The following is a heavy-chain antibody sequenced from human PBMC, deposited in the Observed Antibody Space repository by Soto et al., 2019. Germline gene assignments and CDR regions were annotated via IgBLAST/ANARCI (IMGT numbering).Heavy chain of an antibody. V-gene: IGHV5-10-1*01. CDR2: IDPSGSYT. Sequence: GESLKISCEGSGYTFTNYWIHWVRQMPGKGLEWMGRIDPSGSYTTYSPSFQGHVTISADKSISTAYLQWTNLKASDTAIYYCARLRGLDQEYWGQGTLVTVSS. CDR1: GYTFTNYW. J-gene: IGHJ4*02. CDR3: ARLRGLDQEY. D-gene: IGHD1-1*01.